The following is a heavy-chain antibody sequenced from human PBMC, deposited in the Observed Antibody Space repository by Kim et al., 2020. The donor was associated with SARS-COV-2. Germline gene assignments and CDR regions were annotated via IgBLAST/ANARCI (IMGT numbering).Heavy chain of an antibody. Sequence: GGSLRLSCAASGFTFDDYAMHWVRQAPGKGLEWVSLISGDGGSTYYADSVKGRFTISRDNSKNSLYLQMNSLRTEDTALYYCAKGAILIRFLEWLLPPDIWGQGTMVTVSS. J-gene: IGHJ3*02. CDR1: GFTFDDYA. CDR3: AKGAILIRFLEWLLPPDI. V-gene: IGHV3-43*02. CDR2: ISGDGGST. D-gene: IGHD3-3*01.